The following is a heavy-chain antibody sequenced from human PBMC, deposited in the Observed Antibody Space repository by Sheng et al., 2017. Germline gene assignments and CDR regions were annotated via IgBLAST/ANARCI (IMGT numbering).Heavy chain of an antibody. D-gene: IGHD3-22*01. CDR3: AKDHYYDRHGSGLAVDV. J-gene: IGHJ6*02. V-gene: IGHV3-23*04. Sequence: EVQVVESGGGLIHPGGSLRLSCAASGFAFSSYAMNWVRQAPGKGLEWVSAISGSGGNTYYTDSVKGRFSISRDNSKNTLYLQMNSLRAEDTAIYYCAKDHYYDRHGSGLAVDVWGQGTTVTVSS. CDR1: GFAFSSYA. CDR2: ISGSGGNT.